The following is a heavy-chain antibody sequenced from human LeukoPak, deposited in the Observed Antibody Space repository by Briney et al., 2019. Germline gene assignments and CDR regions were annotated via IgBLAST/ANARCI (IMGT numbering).Heavy chain of an antibody. CDR3: ARWGAAGTDY. Sequence: SETLSLTCTVSGGSISSGDYYWSWIRQPPGKGLEWIGSIYHSGSTYYNPSLKSRVTISVDTSNNQFSLKLSSVTAADTAVYYCARWGAAGTDYWGQGTLVTVSS. D-gene: IGHD6-13*01. CDR2: IYHSGST. V-gene: IGHV4-39*07. J-gene: IGHJ4*02. CDR1: GGSISSGDYY.